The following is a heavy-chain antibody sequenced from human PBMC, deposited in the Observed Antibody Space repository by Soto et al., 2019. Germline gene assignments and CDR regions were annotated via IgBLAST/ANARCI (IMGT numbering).Heavy chain of an antibody. V-gene: IGHV4-31*03. CDR1: GGSISSGGYY. J-gene: IGHJ5*01. CDR3: VRSIGS. Sequence: QVQLQESGPGLVKPSQTLSLTCTVSGGSISSGGYYWSWTRQHPGKGLEWIGYIYYRGSTYYNPSLKTRVTLTVATSKNQFSLKLSSVTAADTAVYYCVRSIGSWGQGTLVTVSS. CDR2: IYYRGST.